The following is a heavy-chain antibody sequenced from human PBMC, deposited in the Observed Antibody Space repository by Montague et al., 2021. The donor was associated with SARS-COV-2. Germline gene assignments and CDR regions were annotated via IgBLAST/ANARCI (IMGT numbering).Heavy chain of an antibody. CDR3: VKDLHESTSYYLGSDS. CDR2: ISNSGV. CDR1: RSTFSSDV. D-gene: IGHD3-22*01. V-gene: IGHV3-23*01. J-gene: IGHJ4*02. Sequence: SLRLSCAASRSTFSSDVMSWFRQAPGKGPEWVSAISNSGVFYADSVKXXFTISRDISKKEVYLQMNSLRAEDTAVYYCVKDLHESTSYYLGSDSWGLGTLVTVSS.